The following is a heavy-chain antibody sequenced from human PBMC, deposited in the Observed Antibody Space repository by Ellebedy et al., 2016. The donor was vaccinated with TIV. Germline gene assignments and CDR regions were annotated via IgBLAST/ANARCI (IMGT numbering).Heavy chain of an antibody. CDR3: AKDGFYGSYHLDY. CDR1: GYTFTSYA. Sequence: ASVKVSCXASGYTFTSYAMHWVRQAPGQRLEWMGWINAGNGNTKYSQKFQGRVTITRDTSASTAYMELSSLRSEDTAVYYCAKDGFYGSYHLDYWGKGTLVTVSS. CDR2: INAGNGNT. D-gene: IGHD1-26*01. J-gene: IGHJ4*02. V-gene: IGHV1-3*01.